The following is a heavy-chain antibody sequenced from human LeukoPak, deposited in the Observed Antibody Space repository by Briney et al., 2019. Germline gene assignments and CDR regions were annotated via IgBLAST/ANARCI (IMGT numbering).Heavy chain of an antibody. J-gene: IGHJ5*02. D-gene: IGHD2-2*01. CDR2: IYYSGST. CDR3: AREKRQYGNWFDP. CDR1: GGSISSGDYY. Sequence: SETLSLTCTVSGGSISSGDYYWSWIRQPPGKGLEWIGYIYYSGSTYYNPSLKSRVTISVDTSKNQFSLKLSSVTAADTAVYYRAREKRQYGNWFDPWGQGTLVTVSS. V-gene: IGHV4-30-4*01.